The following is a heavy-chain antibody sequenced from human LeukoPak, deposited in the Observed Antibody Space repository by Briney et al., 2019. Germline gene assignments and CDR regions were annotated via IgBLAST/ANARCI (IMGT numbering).Heavy chain of an antibody. Sequence: ASVKVSCKASGGTFSSYAISWVRQAPGQGLEWMGRIIPILGIANYAQKFQGRVTITADKSTSTAYMELSSLRSEDTAVYYCARGPSHIAAAGAYSDYWGQGTLVTVSS. CDR2: IIPILGIA. CDR1: GGTFSSYA. J-gene: IGHJ4*02. V-gene: IGHV1-69*04. D-gene: IGHD6-13*01. CDR3: ARGPSHIAAAGAYSDY.